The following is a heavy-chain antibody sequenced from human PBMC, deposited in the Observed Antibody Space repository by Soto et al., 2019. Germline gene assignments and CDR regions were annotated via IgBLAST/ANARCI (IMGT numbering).Heavy chain of an antibody. CDR1: GDSINSADYY. CDR2: IYYSRSD. D-gene: IGHD3-22*01. Sequence: SETLSLTCTVSGDSINSADYYWSWLRQPPGKGLEWIGYIYYSRSDYYNPSLGRRATITIDTSRNQFSLNLMSVTAADTAVYYCARVVQFYDSSGYSFYYFDYWGQGALVTVSS. J-gene: IGHJ4*02. V-gene: IGHV4-30-4*01. CDR3: ARVVQFYDSSGYSFYYFDY.